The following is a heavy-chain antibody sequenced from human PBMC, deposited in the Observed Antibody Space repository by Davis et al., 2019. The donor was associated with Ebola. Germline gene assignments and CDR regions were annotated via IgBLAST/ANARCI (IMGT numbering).Heavy chain of an antibody. CDR3: AKDLSYCSGTSGYTEGGGFDY. CDR1: GFTFSSYA. V-gene: IGHV3-23*01. CDR2: ISGSAGST. D-gene: IGHD2-2*02. Sequence: PGGSLRLSCAASGFTFSSYAMSWVRQAPGKGLEWVSGISGSAGSTCYADSVKGRFTISRDNSKNTLYLQMNSLRAEDTAVYYCAKDLSYCSGTSGYTEGGGFDYWGQGTLVTVSS. J-gene: IGHJ4*02.